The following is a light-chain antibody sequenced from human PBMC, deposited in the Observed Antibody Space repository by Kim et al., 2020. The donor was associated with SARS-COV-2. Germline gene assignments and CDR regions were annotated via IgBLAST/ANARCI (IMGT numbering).Light chain of an antibody. J-gene: IGKJ4*01. CDR1: QSVTSN. CDR2: GAS. Sequence: EIVMTQSPATLSVSPGERATLSCRASQSVTSNLAWYQHKPGQAPSLLIHGASTRTTSIPARFSSSGSATEFTFTISSLQSEDFAVYYYQKYNKWPLTFGGGTKVDIK. V-gene: IGKV3D-15*01. CDR3: QKYNKWPLT.